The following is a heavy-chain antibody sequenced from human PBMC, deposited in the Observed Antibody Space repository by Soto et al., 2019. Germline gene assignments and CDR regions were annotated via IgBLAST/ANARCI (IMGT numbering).Heavy chain of an antibody. D-gene: IGHD2-2*02. CDR3: ARHQGYGSSFSCYTEWYLDL. CDR1: GGTFSSYT. V-gene: IGHV1-69*02. J-gene: IGHJ2*01. Sequence: QVQLVQSGAEVKQPGSSVRVACKASGGTFSSYTISWVRQAPGQGLEWMGSIIPILGVQIYAQRFQDRVTIATDESTITAYKATRKLVSEDTAVDYCARHQGYGSSFSCYTEWYLDLWGRGTLVTVSS. CDR2: IIPILGVQ.